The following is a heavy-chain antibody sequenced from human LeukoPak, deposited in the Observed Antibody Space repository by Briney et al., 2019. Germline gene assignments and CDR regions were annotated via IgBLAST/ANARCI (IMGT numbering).Heavy chain of an antibody. CDR2: IKSKTDGGST. CDR3: TTASPTPG. CDR1: GFTFSNAW. D-gene: IGHD4-23*01. V-gene: IGHV3-15*01. J-gene: IGHJ4*02. Sequence: PGGSLRLSCAASGFTFSNAWMSWVRQAPGKGLEWVGDIKSKTDGGSTDYAAPVKGRFTISRDDSKNTLYLQMNSLKTGDTAVYYCTTASPTPGWGQGTLVTVSS.